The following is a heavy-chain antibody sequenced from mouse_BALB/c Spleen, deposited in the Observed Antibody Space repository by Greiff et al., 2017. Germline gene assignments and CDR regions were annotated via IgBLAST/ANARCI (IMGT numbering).Heavy chain of an antibody. CDR1: GYSITSGY. CDR3: SRSGKGRDAMDY. D-gene: IGHD4-1*01. J-gene: IGHJ4*01. V-gene: IGHV3-8*02. Sequence: DVQLQESGPSLVKPSQSLTLTCSATGYSITSGYWNWIRKFPGNKLEYMGYISYSGYTYYYPSPKSRISITRDTTENQYYLLLNSMTTEDTATSYCSRSGKGRDAMDYWGQGTSVTVSS. CDR2: ISYSGYT.